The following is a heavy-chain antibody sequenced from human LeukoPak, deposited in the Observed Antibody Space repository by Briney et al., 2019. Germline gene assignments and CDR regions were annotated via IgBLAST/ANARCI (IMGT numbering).Heavy chain of an antibody. V-gene: IGHV4-59*01. CDR2: IYYSGST. D-gene: IGHD5-18*01. CDR3: ARDGGGYSYGPFDY. Sequence: SETLSLTCTVSGGSISSYYWSWIRQPPGKGLEWIGNIYYSGSTYYNPSLKSRVTISVDTSKNQFSLKLSSLTAADTAVYYCARDGGGYSYGPFDYWGQGTLVTVSS. CDR1: GGSISSYY. J-gene: IGHJ4*02.